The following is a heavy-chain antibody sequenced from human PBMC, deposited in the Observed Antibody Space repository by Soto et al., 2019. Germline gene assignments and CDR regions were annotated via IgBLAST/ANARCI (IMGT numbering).Heavy chain of an antibody. Sequence: EVHLVESGGGLVKPGGSLRLSCAVSGFTFSSCTMNWVRQAPGKGLEWVSSISPSTSHIYYADSVKGRFTISRDNDKNSLFLQINSVRAEDTAVYYCSGCSGGACHQNYGMDVWGQGTTVTVSS. CDR1: GFTFSSCT. CDR2: ISPSTSHI. CDR3: SGCSGGACHQNYGMDV. V-gene: IGHV3-21*01. J-gene: IGHJ6*02. D-gene: IGHD2-15*01.